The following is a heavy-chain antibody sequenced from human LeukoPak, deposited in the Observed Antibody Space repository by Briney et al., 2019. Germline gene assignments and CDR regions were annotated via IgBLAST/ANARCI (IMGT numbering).Heavy chain of an antibody. CDR1: GGTFSSYA. CDR2: IIPIFGTA. V-gene: IGHV1-69*01. CDR3: ARENYYDSSGYYYPLRYFDY. D-gene: IGHD3-22*01. J-gene: IGHJ4*02. Sequence: SVKVSCKASGGTFSSYAISWVRQAPGQGLEWMGGIIPIFGTANYAQKFQGRVTTTADESTRTAYMELSSLRSEDTAVYYCARENYYDSSGYYYPLRYFDYWGQGTLVTVSS.